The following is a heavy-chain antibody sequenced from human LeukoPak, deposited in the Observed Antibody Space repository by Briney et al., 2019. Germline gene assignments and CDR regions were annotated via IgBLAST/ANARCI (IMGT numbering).Heavy chain of an antibody. CDR1: GFTFSTYW. V-gene: IGHV3-7*01. J-gene: IGHJ3*02. Sequence: GGSLRLSCAASGFTFSTYWMAWVRQAPGKGLEWVANIKEDGSVKHYVDSVKGRFTISRDNAKNTQYLQTNSLRAEDTAVYYCARGASGKGAFDIWGQGTLVTVSS. CDR2: IKEDGSVK. D-gene: IGHD3-10*01. CDR3: ARGASGKGAFDI.